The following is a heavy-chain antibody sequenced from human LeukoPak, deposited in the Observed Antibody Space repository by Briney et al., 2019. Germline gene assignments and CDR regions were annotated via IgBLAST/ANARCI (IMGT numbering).Heavy chain of an antibody. J-gene: IGHJ5*02. CDR3: ASDASGLAVRGWFDP. CDR2: IWYDGSYE. V-gene: IGHV3-33*08. Sequence: GGSLRLSCAVSGFSLNKYGLHWIRQAPGKGLEWVAVIWYDGSYEYYGDSLKSRLAISRDTSNYTVYLQMTRLSAEDTAVYFCASDASGLAVRGWFDPWGQGTLVTVSS. D-gene: IGHD3-10*01. CDR1: GFSLNKYG.